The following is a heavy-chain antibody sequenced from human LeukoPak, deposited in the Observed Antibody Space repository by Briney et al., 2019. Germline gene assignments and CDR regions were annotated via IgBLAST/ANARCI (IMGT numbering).Heavy chain of an antibody. CDR1: GYSTRSGYH. V-gene: IGHV4-38-2*02. CDR2: IYQSGTT. J-gene: IGHJ4*02. CDR3: ARSEINDYNRY. D-gene: IGHD3-16*01. Sequence: SETLSLTCTVSGYSTRSGYHWAWIRQSPGKGLEWIGSIYQSGTTYDNPSLKSRVTMSVDTSKNQFSLKMRPVTAADTAVYYCARSEINDYNRYWGQGILVTVSS.